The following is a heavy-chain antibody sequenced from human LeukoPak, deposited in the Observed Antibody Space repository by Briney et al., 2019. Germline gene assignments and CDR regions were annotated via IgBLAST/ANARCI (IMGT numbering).Heavy chain of an antibody. V-gene: IGHV3-33*08. Sequence: GRSLRLSCAASGFSFSTFGMHWARRAPGKGLEWVAVIWNDGSKKFYAESVKGRFTISRDNSQNTLYLQMNRLRAEDTAVYYCARVAYGDRYWGQGTLVTVSS. J-gene: IGHJ4*02. CDR2: IWNDGSKK. CDR1: GFSFSTFG. CDR3: ARVAYGDRY. D-gene: IGHD4-17*01.